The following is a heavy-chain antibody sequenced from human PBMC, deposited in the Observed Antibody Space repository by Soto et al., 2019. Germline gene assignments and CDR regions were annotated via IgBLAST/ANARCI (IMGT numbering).Heavy chain of an antibody. V-gene: IGHV3-23*01. Sequence: PGGSLRLSCTASGFSFSSYSMTWVRQPPGKGLEWVSNVRASGDTTYYADSVKGRFTISRDNSRNTLYLQMNSLRDEDTAVYYCAKGGYTSPFDYWGQGTLVTVSS. CDR2: VRASGDTT. J-gene: IGHJ4*02. CDR1: GFSFSSYS. D-gene: IGHD6-13*01. CDR3: AKGGYTSPFDY.